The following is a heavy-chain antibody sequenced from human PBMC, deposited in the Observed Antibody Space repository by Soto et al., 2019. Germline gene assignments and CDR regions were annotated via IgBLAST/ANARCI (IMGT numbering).Heavy chain of an antibody. CDR2: IIPIFGTA. V-gene: IGHV1-69*13. D-gene: IGHD2-21*01. J-gene: IGHJ4*02. Sequence: GASVKVSFKASGGTFSRYAISWLRQAPGQGLEWMGGIIPIFGTANYAQKFQGRVTITADESTSTAYMELSSLRSEDTAVYYCASSRDGYPLPIDYFDYWGQGTLVTVSS. CDR3: ASSRDGYPLPIDYFDY. CDR1: GGTFSRYA.